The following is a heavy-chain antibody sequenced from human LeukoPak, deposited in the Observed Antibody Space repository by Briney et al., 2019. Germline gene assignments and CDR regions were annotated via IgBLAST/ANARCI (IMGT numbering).Heavy chain of an antibody. J-gene: IGHJ6*02. D-gene: IGHD3-3*01. V-gene: IGHV1-69*04. CDR1: GGTFSSYA. CDR3: VCPNIRFLEWPGIYGMDV. Sequence: EASVKVSCKASGGTFSSYAISWVRQAPGQGLEWMGRIIPILGIANYAQKFQGRVTITADKSTSTAYMELSSLRSEDTAVYYCVCPNIRFLEWPGIYGMDVWGQGTTVTVSS. CDR2: IIPILGIA.